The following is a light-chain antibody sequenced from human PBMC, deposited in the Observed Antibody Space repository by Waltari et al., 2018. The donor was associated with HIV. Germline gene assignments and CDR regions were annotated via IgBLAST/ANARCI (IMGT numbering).Light chain of an antibody. J-gene: IGLJ1*01. V-gene: IGLV2-23*02. Sequence: QSALTQPASVSGSPGQSITISCTGTRRDVGNYNYIHWYQQCPGKAPNLMIYDVTKRPSGVSNRFSGSKSGNTASLIISGLQAEDEADYYCCSYAGSSRNVFGTGTKVTVL. CDR1: RRDVGNYNY. CDR2: DVT. CDR3: CSYAGSSRNV.